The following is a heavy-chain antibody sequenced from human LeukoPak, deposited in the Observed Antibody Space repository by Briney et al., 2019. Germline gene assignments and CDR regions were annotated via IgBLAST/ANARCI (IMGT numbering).Heavy chain of an antibody. CDR1: GYTFTSYY. CDR3: ARGYSYGSPGYYYYYYYMDV. CDR2: INPSCGST. D-gene: IGHD5-18*01. Sequence: ASVTVSCTASGYTFTSYYMHWVRQPHGPGLERKGIINPSCGSTSYAQKFQGRVTMTRDMSTSTVYMELSILRSEETAVYYCARGYSYGSPGYYYYYYYMDVWGKGTTVTVSS. V-gene: IGHV1-46*01. J-gene: IGHJ6*03.